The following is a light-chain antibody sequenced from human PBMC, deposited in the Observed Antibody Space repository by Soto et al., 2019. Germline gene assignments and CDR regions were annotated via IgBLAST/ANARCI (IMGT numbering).Light chain of an antibody. CDR2: SNN. CDR1: SSNIGSNT. Sequence: QAVVTQPPSASGTPGQRVTISCSGSSSNIGSNTVNWYQQLPGTAPKLLIYSNNQRPSGVPDRFSGSKSGTSASLAISGLQYEDEDDYYCAAWDDSLSGPVFGGGTKLTVL. CDR3: AAWDDSLSGPV. V-gene: IGLV1-44*01. J-gene: IGLJ3*02.